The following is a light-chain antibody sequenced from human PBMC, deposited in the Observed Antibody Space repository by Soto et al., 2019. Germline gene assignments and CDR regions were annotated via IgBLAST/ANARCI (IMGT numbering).Light chain of an antibody. CDR2: DVS. J-gene: IGKJ1*01. CDR1: QSISDW. CDR3: QQYDSYPWT. Sequence: DIQMTQSPSTLSASVGDRVTITCRASQSISDWLAWYQQKPGKAPKVLIYDVSSLESGVPSRISGSGSGTECTLTISGLQPDDSATYYCQQYDSYPWTFGQGTKVEIK. V-gene: IGKV1-5*01.